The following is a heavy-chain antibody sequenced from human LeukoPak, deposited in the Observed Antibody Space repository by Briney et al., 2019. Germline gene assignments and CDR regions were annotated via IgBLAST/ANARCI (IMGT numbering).Heavy chain of an antibody. CDR2: IYYSGST. CDR1: GGSISSSSYY. D-gene: IGHD6-13*01. V-gene: IGHV4-39*01. Sequence: SETLSLTCTASGGSISSSSYYWGWIRRPPGKGLEWIGTIYYSGSTYCTPSLKSRVTISVDTSKSQFSLKLSSVTAADTAMYYCARLKAAAVRGSAFDIWGQGTMVTVSS. J-gene: IGHJ3*02. CDR3: ARLKAAAVRGSAFDI.